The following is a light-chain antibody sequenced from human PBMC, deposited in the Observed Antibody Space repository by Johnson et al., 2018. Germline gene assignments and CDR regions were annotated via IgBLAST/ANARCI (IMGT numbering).Light chain of an antibody. V-gene: IGLV1-51*02. CDR1: SSNIGNNY. Sequence: QSVLTQPPSVSAAPGQKVTISCSGSSSNIGNNYVSWYQQLPGTAPKLLIYENNKRPSGIPDRFSGSKSGTSATLGITGLQTGDEADYYCGTWDSSLSAGNVFGTGTKDNVL. J-gene: IGLJ1*01. CDR2: ENN. CDR3: GTWDSSLSAGNV.